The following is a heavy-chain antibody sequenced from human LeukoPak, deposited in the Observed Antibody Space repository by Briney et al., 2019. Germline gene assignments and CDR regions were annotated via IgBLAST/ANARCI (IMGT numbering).Heavy chain of an antibody. V-gene: IGHV4-59*08. D-gene: IGHD2-2*01. CDR1: GGSISSYY. J-gene: IGHJ5*02. CDR2: IYYSGST. Sequence: SETLSLTCTVSGGSISSYYWSWIRQPPGKGLERIGYIYYSGSTTYNPSLKSRVTISVDTSKNQFSLKLSSVTAADTTVYYCARAVVPAAKYNWFDPWGQGTLVTVSS. CDR3: ARAVVPAAKYNWFDP.